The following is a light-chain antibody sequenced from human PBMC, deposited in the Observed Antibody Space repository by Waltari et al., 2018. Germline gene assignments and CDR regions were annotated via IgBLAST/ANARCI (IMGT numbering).Light chain of an antibody. CDR3: AAWDDSVTGEV. CDR2: NSD. V-gene: IGLV1-47*01. Sequence: QSVLTQPPSMSGTPGQRVPISCSGSSSNIGNNYVCWYQQLPGPAPKLLIYNSDQRPSGVPDRFSGSTSGTSASLAISGLRSEDDGDYYCAAWDDSVTGEVFGGGTRLTVL. J-gene: IGLJ3*02. CDR1: SSNIGNNY.